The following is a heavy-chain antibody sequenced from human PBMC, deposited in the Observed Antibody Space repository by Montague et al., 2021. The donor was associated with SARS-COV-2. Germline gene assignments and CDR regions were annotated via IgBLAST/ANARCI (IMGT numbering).Heavy chain of an antibody. CDR1: GFSLSTSGVG. D-gene: IGHD4-17*01. J-gene: IGHJ4*01. CDR2: LYWDDDK. V-gene: IGHV2-5*02. Sequence: PALVKPTQTLMLTCTFSGFSLSTSGVGVGWIRQPPGKALEWLALLYWDDDKRYSPSLKSMLTTTKDTSKNQVALTMTNMDPVDTATYYFAHRRSTVTSPYFDYWGRGTLVSVSS. CDR3: AHRRSTVTSPYFDY.